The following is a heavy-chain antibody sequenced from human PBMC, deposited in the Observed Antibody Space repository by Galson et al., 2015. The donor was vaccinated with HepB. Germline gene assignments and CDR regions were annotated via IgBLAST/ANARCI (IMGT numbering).Heavy chain of an antibody. V-gene: IGHV3-48*01. CDR2: ISSSSSTI. Sequence: SLRLSCAASGFTFSSYSMNWVRQAPGKGLEWVSYISSSSSTIYYADSVKGRFTISRDNAKSSLYLQMNSLRAGDTAVYYCARDPRDYGDYARFDYWGQGTLVTVSS. CDR1: GFTFSSYS. J-gene: IGHJ4*02. CDR3: ARDPRDYGDYARFDY. D-gene: IGHD4-17*01.